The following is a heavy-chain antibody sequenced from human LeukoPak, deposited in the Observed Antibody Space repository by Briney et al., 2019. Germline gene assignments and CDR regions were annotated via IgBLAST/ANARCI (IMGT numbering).Heavy chain of an antibody. CDR2: ISSSSSYI. CDR1: GFTFSSYS. CDR3: AKGARGYTPFDY. J-gene: IGHJ4*02. V-gene: IGHV3-21*04. D-gene: IGHD5-18*01. Sequence: PGGSLRLSCAASGFTFSSYSMNWVRQAPGKGLEWVSSISSSSSYIYYADSVKGRFTISRDNSKNTLYLQMNSLRAEDTAVYYCAKGARGYTPFDYWGQGTLVTVSS.